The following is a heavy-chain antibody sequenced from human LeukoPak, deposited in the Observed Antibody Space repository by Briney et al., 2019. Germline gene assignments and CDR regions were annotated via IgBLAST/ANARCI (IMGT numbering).Heavy chain of an antibody. J-gene: IGHJ3*02. V-gene: IGHV4-61*02. CDR3: GRVMCSSTSCSSYDAFDI. CDR2: IYTSRST. CDR1: GGSISSGSYY. Sequence: SQTLSLTCTVPGGSISSGSYYSSWIRQPAGKGLEWIGRIYTSRSTNYNPSLKSRVTISVDTSKDQFSLKLSSVTAADTAVYYCGRVMCSSTSCSSYDAFDIWGQGTMVTVSS. D-gene: IGHD2-2*01.